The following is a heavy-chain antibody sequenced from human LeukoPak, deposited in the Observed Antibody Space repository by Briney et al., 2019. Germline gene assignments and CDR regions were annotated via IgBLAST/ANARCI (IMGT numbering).Heavy chain of an antibody. Sequence: SGTLSLTCAVYGGSFSGYYWSWIRQPPGKGLEWIGEINHSGSTNYNPSLKSRVTISVDTSKNQFSLKPSSVTAADTAVYYCARWSIMITFGGVIVPVSFDYWGQGTLVTVSS. CDR1: GGSFSGYY. CDR3: ARWSIMITFGGVIVPVSFDY. D-gene: IGHD3-16*02. J-gene: IGHJ4*02. CDR2: INHSGST. V-gene: IGHV4-34*01.